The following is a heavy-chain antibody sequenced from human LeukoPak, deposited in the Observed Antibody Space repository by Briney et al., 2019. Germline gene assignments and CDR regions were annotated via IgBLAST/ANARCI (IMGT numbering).Heavy chain of an antibody. Sequence: ASVTVSCKVSGYTLTELSMHWVRQAPGKGLEWMGGFDPEDGETIYAQKFQGRVTMTEDTSTDTAYMELSSLRSEDTAVYYCATIRVYHGSGSYPFDYWGQGTLVTVSS. V-gene: IGHV1-24*01. D-gene: IGHD3-10*01. CDR3: ATIRVYHGSGSYPFDY. J-gene: IGHJ4*02. CDR1: GYTLTELS. CDR2: FDPEDGET.